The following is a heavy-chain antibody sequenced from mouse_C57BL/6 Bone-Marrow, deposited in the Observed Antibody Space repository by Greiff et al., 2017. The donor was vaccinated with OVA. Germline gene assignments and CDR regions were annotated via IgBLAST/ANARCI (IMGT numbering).Heavy chain of an antibody. Sequence: VQLQQPGAGLVVPGASVKLSCKASGYTFTSYWVHWVKQRPGQGLEWIGEIDPSDSYTNYNQKFKGKSTLTVDKSSSTAYMQLSSLTSEDSAVYYCAIRAYWGQGTTLTVSS. CDR1: GYTFTSYW. CDR3: AIRAY. CDR2: IDPSDSYT. V-gene: IGHV1-69*01. J-gene: IGHJ2*01.